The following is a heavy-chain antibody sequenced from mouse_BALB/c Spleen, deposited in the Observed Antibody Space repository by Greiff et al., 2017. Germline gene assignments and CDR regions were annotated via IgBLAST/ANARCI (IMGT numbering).Heavy chain of an antibody. CDR1: GYTFTSYW. CDR3: TRSGSSSFDY. CDR2: IYPGNSDT. Sequence: EVQLQQSGAELAKPGASVKMSCKASGYTFTSYWMHWVKQRPGQGLEWIGAIYPGNSDTSYNQKFKGKAKLTAVTSTSTAYMELSSLTNEDSAVYYCTRSGSSSFDYWGQGTTLTVSS. D-gene: IGHD3-1*01. J-gene: IGHJ2*01. V-gene: IGHV1-5*01.